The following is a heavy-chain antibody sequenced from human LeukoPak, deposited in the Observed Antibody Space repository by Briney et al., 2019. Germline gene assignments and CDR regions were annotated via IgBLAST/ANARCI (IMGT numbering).Heavy chain of an antibody. V-gene: IGHV3-23*01. CDR1: GFTFSSYA. Sequence: GGTLRLSCAASGFTFSSYAMSWVRQAPGKGLEWVSTVSGGGGTTYYADSVKGRFTISRDNSKNTLFLQMNSLRAEDTAIYYCAKDMGYCSSATCYGLDYWGQGTLVTVSS. D-gene: IGHD2-2*01. J-gene: IGHJ4*02. CDR2: VSGGGGTT. CDR3: AKDMGYCSSATCYGLDY.